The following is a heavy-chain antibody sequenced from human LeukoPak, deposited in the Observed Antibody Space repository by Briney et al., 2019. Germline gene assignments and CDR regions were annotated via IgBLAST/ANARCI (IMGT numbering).Heavy chain of an antibody. V-gene: IGHV3-30-3*01. CDR1: GFTFSSYA. D-gene: IGHD5-18*01. CDR3: AKDGRSRYSYGYLFY. Sequence: GGSLRLSCAASGFTFSSYAMHWVRQAPGKGLEWVAGISYDGNSKFHADSVKGRFTISRDNSKNTLYLQMNSLRAEDTAVYYCAKDGRSRYSYGYLFYWGQGTLVTVSS. J-gene: IGHJ4*02. CDR2: ISYDGNSK.